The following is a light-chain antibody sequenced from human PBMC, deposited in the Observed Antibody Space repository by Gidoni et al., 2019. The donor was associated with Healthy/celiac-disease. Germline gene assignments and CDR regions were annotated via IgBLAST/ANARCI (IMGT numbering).Light chain of an antibody. J-gene: IGKJ1*01. V-gene: IGKV2-28*01. CDR1: QSLLHSNGYNY. Sequence: DIVLPHSPLSLPVTPGEPASISCRSSQSLLHSNGYNYLDWYLQKPGQSPQLLIYLGSNRASGVPDRFSGSGSGTDFTLKISRVEAEDVGVYYCMQALQTPWTFGQGTKVEIK. CDR2: LGS. CDR3: MQALQTPWT.